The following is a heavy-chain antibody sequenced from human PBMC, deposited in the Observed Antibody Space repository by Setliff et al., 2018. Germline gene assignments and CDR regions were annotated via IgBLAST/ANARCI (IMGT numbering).Heavy chain of an antibody. D-gene: IGHD6-25*01. CDR2: IHDSGNPT. CDR1: GFTFSNYY. Sequence: PGGSLRLSCAASGFTFSNYYMTWIRQAPGKGLEWISYIHDSGNPTYYADSVKGRFTVSRDNAKNSLYLQMNSLRAEDTAVYYCVRDTTSGWMLTNWGQGTLVTVSS. CDR3: VRDTTSGWMLTN. V-gene: IGHV3-11*04. J-gene: IGHJ4*02.